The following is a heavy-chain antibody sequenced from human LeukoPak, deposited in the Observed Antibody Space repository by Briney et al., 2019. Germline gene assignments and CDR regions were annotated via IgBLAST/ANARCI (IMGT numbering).Heavy chain of an antibody. CDR1: GFTFSNYY. V-gene: IGHV3-11*06. CDR2: ISSSSSYT. D-gene: IGHD3-10*01. Sequence: GGSLRLSCAASGFTFSNYYMSWIRQAPGKGLEWVSYISSSSSYTNYADSVKGRFTIYRENAKNSLYRQMNSLRAEDTAVYYCAKPYYYGSRSYMDYWGQGTLVTVSS. CDR3: AKPYYYGSRSYMDY. J-gene: IGHJ4*02.